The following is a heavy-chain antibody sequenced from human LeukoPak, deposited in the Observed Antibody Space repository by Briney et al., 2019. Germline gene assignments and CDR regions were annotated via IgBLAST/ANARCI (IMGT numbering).Heavy chain of an antibody. D-gene: IGHD3-3*02. CDR2: IQQDGSEK. CDR1: GFLFGRYW. V-gene: IGHV3-7*01. CDR3: ARGYILVRPAKYGMDV. J-gene: IGHJ6*02. Sequence: GGSLRLSCAGSGFLFGRYWMSWLRQAPGKGLEWVANIQQDGSEKHYVESVKRRFTVSRENNNNSLYLQMNRLRAEDTAMYCCARGYILVRPAKYGMDVWGGGTTVSVSS.